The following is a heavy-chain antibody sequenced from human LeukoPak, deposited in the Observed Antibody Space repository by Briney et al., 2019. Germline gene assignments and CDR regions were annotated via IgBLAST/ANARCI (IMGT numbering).Heavy chain of an antibody. D-gene: IGHD3-10*02. J-gene: IGHJ6*04. Sequence: GASVKVSCKVSGYTLTELSMNWVRQAPGKGLEWVSYISSSGSTIYYADSVKGRFTISRDNAKNSLYLQMNSLRAEDTAVYYCAELGITMIGGVWGKGTTVTISS. CDR1: GYTLTELS. V-gene: IGHV3-48*04. CDR2: ISSSGSTI. CDR3: AELGITMIGGV.